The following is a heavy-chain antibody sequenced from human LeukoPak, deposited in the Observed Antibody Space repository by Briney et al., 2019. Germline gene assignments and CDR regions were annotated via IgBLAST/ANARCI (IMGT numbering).Heavy chain of an antibody. CDR3: ARGREYYDYVWGSYRVYYFDY. Sequence: SPETLSLTCALYGGSSSGCYWSWIRHPPGKWREWIGEINHSGRTNSNPSLKSRVTISVDTSKNQCSLKLSSVTAADPAVYYCARGREYYDYVWGSYRVYYFDYWGQGTLVTVSS. CDR1: GGSSSGCY. V-gene: IGHV4-34*01. CDR2: INHSGRT. J-gene: IGHJ4*02. D-gene: IGHD3-16*02.